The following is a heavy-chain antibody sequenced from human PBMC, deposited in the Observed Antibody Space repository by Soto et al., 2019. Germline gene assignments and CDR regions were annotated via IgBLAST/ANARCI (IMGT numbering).Heavy chain of an antibody. CDR1: GFTFSSYA. CDR2: ISGSGGST. J-gene: IGHJ4*02. V-gene: IGHV3-23*01. Sequence: EVQLLESGGGLVQPGGSLRLSCAASGFTFSSYAMSWVRQAPGKGLEWVSAISGSGGSTYYADSVKGRFTISRDNSKNTLYLQMNSVRAEDTAVYYCAKDEEEGGGVAAAGIDYWGQGTLVTVSS. CDR3: AKDEEEGGGVAAAGIDY. D-gene: IGHD6-13*01.